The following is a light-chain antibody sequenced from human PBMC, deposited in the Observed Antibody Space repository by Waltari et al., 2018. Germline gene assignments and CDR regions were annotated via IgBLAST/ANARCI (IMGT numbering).Light chain of an antibody. J-gene: IGKJ1*01. Sequence: DIQMTQSPSTLSASVGDRVTITCRASQCVSTSLAWYQQKPGKAPQVLIYKASSVESGVPLRVSGSGAGTEFNLTITSLQPDDVAIYSCRQYITYPWTFGQGTKVEVK. CDR2: KAS. CDR3: RQYITYPWT. V-gene: IGKV1-5*03. CDR1: QCVSTS.